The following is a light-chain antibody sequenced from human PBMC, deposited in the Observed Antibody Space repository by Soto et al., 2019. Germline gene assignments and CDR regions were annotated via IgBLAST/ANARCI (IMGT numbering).Light chain of an antibody. CDR1: SSDVGRYNL. V-gene: IGLV2-23*02. Sequence: QSVLTQPASVSGSPGQSITISCTGTSSDVGRYNLVSWYQQHPGKAPQVMIYEVNKRPSGVSTRFSGSKSDNTASLTISGLQTEDEADYYCCSYAGPDTVVFGGGTKLTVL. CDR2: EVN. CDR3: CSYAGPDTVV. J-gene: IGLJ2*01.